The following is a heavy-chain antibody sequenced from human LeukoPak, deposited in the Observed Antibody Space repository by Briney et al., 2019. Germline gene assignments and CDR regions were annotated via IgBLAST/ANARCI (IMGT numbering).Heavy chain of an antibody. CDR3: AKDDSMGTISNFDY. D-gene: IGHD5-24*01. CDR1: GFTFSSYA. CDR2: ISGSGGTT. Sequence: GGSLRLSCAASGFTFSSYAMSWVRQAPGKGLEWVSAISGSGGTTYYADSVKGRFTFSRDNSKNTLYLQMNSLRAEDTAVYYCAKDDSMGTISNFDYWGQGTLVTVSS. J-gene: IGHJ4*02. V-gene: IGHV3-23*01.